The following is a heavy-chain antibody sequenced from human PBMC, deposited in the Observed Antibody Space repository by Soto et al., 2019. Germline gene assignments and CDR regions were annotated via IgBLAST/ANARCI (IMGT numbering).Heavy chain of an antibody. D-gene: IGHD3-3*01. CDR2: INGKIDGEAT. CDR1: GFTLSSFT. V-gene: IGHV3-15*07. Sequence: NPGGSLRLSCATSGFTLSSFTMNWVRQAPGKGLEWVARINGKIDGEATDYAAPVEGRFTIARDDSKNTLYLQMSSLKIEDTAVYFCTADHWSWGQGTLVTVSS. CDR3: TADHWS. J-gene: IGHJ4*02.